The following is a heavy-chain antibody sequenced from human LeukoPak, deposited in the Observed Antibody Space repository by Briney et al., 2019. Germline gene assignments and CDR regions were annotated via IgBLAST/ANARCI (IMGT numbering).Heavy chain of an antibody. J-gene: IGHJ4*02. V-gene: IGHV1-69*05. Sequence: SVKVSCKASGGTFSSYAISWVRQAPGQGLEWMGRIIPIFGTANYAQKFQGRVTITTDESTSTAYMELSSLRSEDRAVYYCARGHGDHEVYFDYWGQGTLVTVSS. CDR2: IIPIFGTA. D-gene: IGHD4-17*01. CDR1: GGTFSSYA. CDR3: ARGHGDHEVYFDY.